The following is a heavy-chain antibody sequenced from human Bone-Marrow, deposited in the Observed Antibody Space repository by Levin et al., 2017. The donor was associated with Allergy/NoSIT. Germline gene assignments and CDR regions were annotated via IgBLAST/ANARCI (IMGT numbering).Heavy chain of an antibody. D-gene: IGHD1-26*01. V-gene: IGHV1-24*01. CDR2: FDPEDGET. Sequence: GESLKISCNVSGYTLTELSMHWVRQAPGEGLEWMGGFDPEDGETIVALKFQGRVAITEDTSTHTADMELRSLRSEDTAVYYCATGKWELLNQYYFDNWGQGTLVTVSS. J-gene: IGHJ4*02. CDR3: ATGKWELLNQYYFDN. CDR1: GYTLTELS.